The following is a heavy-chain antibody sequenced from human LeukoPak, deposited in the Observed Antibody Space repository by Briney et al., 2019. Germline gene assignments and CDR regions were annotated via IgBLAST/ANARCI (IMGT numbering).Heavy chain of an antibody. J-gene: IGHJ4*02. CDR2: IYSGGST. CDR3: ARLRGKYSSSWYLDY. V-gene: IGHV3-53*01. Sequence: GGSLRLSCAASGFTVSSNYMSWVRQAPGKGLEWVSVIYSGGSTYYADSVKGRFTISRDNSKNTLYLQMNSLRAEDTAVYYCARLRGKYSSSWYLDYWGQGTLVTVS. CDR1: GFTVSSNY. D-gene: IGHD6-13*01.